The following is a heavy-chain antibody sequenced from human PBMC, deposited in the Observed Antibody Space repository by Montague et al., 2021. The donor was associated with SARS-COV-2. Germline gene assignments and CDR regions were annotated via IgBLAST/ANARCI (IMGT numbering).Heavy chain of an antibody. V-gene: IGHV4-59*12. Sequence: SETLSLTCSVSGGSISSDYWSWIRQSPGKGLEWIGYIYYRGTTNYNPSLKSRVTFSVDASKNQFSLKLISVTAADTAVYYCARGRVDTTMILVVFTGAAHYFDSGGQGTLVSVSS. CDR1: GGSISSDY. D-gene: IGHD3-22*01. CDR3: ARGRVDTTMILVVFTGAAHYFDS. J-gene: IGHJ4*02. CDR2: IYYRGTT.